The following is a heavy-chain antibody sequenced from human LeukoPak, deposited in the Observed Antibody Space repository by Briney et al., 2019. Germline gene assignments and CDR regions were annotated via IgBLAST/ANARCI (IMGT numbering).Heavy chain of an antibody. V-gene: IGHV3-21*01. J-gene: IGHJ4*02. Sequence: PGGSLRLSCAASGFTFSSYSMNWVRQAPGKGLEWVSSISSSSSYIYYADSVKGRFTISRDNSKNTLYLQMNSLRAEDTAVYYCARDKFYSGSYFDYWGQGTLVTVSS. CDR2: ISSSSSYI. D-gene: IGHD6-13*01. CDR1: GFTFSSYS. CDR3: ARDKFYSGSYFDY.